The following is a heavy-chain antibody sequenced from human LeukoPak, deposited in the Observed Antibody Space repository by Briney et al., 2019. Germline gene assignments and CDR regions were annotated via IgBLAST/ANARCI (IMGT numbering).Heavy chain of an antibody. J-gene: IGHJ6*02. V-gene: IGHV3-9*01. Sequence: GGSLRLSCAASGFTFDDYAMHWVRQAPGKGLEWVSGISWNSGSIGYADSVKGRFTISRDNAKNSLYLQMNSLRAEDTALYYCAKDIGTTGIAVAGTGYYGMDVWGQGTTVTVSS. CDR1: GFTFDDYA. D-gene: IGHD6-19*01. CDR2: ISWNSGSI. CDR3: AKDIGTTGIAVAGTGYYGMDV.